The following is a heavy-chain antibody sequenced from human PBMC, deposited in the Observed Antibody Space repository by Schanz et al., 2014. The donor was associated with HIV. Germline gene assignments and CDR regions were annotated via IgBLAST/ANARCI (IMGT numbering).Heavy chain of an antibody. CDR3: AKSSGWLYAHFDY. Sequence: EQLVESGGDLVNPGGSLRLSCAASGFTFSDYAMSWVRQAPGKGLEWVSAIVSSGGDTYYADFVEGRFTISRDNSKNTLYLQMHSLRAEDTAVYYCAKSSGWLYAHFDYWGQGTLVTVSS. V-gene: IGHV3-23*04. D-gene: IGHD3-9*01. CDR1: GFTFSDYA. CDR2: IVSSGGDT. J-gene: IGHJ4*02.